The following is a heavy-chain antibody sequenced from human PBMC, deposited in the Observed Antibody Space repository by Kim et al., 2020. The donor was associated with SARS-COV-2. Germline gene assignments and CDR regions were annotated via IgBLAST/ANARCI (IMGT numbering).Heavy chain of an antibody. J-gene: IGHJ4*02. V-gene: IGHV1-18*01. CDR2: ISTFNGIT. Sequence: ASVKVSCKTSGYIFSKYGISWVRQAPGQGLEWMAFISTFNGITHYAQGFQGRVTMTTDTSTHTAYMELRSLRSDDTAIYFCARDARGQLAPAAFDYCGQ. CDR3: ARDARGQLAPAAFDY. CDR1: GYIFSKYG. D-gene: IGHD1-1*01.